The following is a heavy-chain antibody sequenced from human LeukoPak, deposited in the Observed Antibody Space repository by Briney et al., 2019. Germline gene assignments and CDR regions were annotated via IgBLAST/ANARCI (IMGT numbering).Heavy chain of an antibody. CDR1: GYTFTGYY. V-gene: IGHV1-2*02. D-gene: IGHD5-12*01. CDR3: ARDWGNSGCEIFFRIMDV. Sequence: ASVKVSCKASGYTFTGYYMHWVRQAPRQGLEWMGWISPNSGGINYAPKFQGRVTMTRDTSISTAYMELSRLKSDDTAVYYCARDWGNSGCEIFFRIMDVWGKGTTVTVSS. J-gene: IGHJ6*03. CDR2: ISPNSGGI.